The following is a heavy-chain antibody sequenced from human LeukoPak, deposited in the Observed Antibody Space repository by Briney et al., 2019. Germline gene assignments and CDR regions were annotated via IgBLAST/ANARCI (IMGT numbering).Heavy chain of an antibody. CDR1: GFTFSSYA. V-gene: IGHV3-23*01. CDR3: GRDPNGDYIGAFDM. CDR2: IRGSGGST. D-gene: IGHD4-17*01. Sequence: PGGSLGLSCAASGFTFSSYAMIWVRQAPGKGLEWVSAIRGSGGSTYYADSVKDRFTISRDNSKNTLYLQMNSLRAEDTAVYYCGRDPNGDYIGAFDMWGQGTVVTVSS. J-gene: IGHJ3*02.